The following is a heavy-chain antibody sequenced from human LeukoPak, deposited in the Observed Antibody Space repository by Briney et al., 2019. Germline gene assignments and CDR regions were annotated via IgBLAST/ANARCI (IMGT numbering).Heavy chain of an antibody. Sequence: PGGSLRLSCAASGFTFDDYGMSWVRQAPGKGLEWVSGINWNGGSTGYADSVKGRFTISRDNAKNSPYLQMNSLRAEDTALYYCARIPGEYVWGNYDYWGQGTLVTVSS. V-gene: IGHV3-20*04. CDR1: GFTFDDYG. D-gene: IGHD3-16*01. CDR3: ARIPGEYVWGNYDY. CDR2: INWNGGST. J-gene: IGHJ4*02.